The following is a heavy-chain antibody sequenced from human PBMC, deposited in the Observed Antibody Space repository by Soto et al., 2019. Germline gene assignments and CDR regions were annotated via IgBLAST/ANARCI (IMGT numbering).Heavy chain of an antibody. J-gene: IGHJ6*02. D-gene: IGHD3-10*01. CDR3: AKGNYGSGSDYYYYGMDV. CDR1: GFTFSSYA. Sequence: GGSLRLSCAASGFTFSSYAMSWVRQAPGKGLEWVSAISGSGGSTYYADSVKGRFTISRDNSKNTLYLQMNSLRAEDTAVYYCAKGNYGSGSDYYYYGMDVWGQGTTVTVSS. CDR2: ISGSGGST. V-gene: IGHV3-23*01.